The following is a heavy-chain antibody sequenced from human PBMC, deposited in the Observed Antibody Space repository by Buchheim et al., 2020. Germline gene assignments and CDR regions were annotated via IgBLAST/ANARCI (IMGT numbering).Heavy chain of an antibody. CDR3: ARLDYGDYSWYFDY. CDR1: GGSISSHY. CDR2: IYYSGNT. D-gene: IGHD4-17*01. Sequence: QVQLRESGPGLVKPSETLSLTCTVSGGSISSHYWSWIRQPPGKGLEWIGNIYYSGNTNYNPSLKSRVTISVAKSKIHFPLKLSSVTAADTAVYYCARLDYGDYSWYFDYWGQGTL. J-gene: IGHJ4*02. V-gene: IGHV4-59*08.